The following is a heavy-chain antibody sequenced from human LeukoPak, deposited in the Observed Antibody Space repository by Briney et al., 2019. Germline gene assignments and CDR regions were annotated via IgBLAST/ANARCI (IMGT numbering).Heavy chain of an antibody. D-gene: IGHD3-9*01. CDR3: ARGARVLRYFEICYYYMDV. CDR1: GGTFSSYA. J-gene: IGHJ6*03. CDR2: IIPIFSTA. V-gene: IGHV1-69*05. Sequence: SVKVSCKASGGTFSSYAISWVRQAPGQGLEWMGGIIPIFSTANYAQKFQGRVTITTDESTSTAYMELSSLRSEDTAVYYCARGARVLRYFEICYYYMDVWGKGTTVTVSS.